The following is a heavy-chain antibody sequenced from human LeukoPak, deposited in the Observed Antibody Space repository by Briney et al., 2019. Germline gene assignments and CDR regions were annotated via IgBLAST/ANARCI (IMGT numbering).Heavy chain of an antibody. D-gene: IGHD6-19*01. CDR2: FSGSDGSA. Sequence: GSLRLSCAASGFTVSTYDMSWVRQAPGKGPEWVSGFSGSDGSAYYADSVKGRFTISRDNSKNTLYLQMNSLRADDTAIYYCAKPLYNSGWYGGGDSWGQGILVTVSS. CDR1: GFTVSTYD. V-gene: IGHV3-23*01. CDR3: AKPLYNSGWYGGGDS. J-gene: IGHJ5*02.